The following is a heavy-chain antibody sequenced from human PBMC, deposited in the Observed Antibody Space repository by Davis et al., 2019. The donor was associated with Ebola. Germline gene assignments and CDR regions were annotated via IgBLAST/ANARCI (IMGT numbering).Heavy chain of an antibody. CDR1: GFTFSTYS. CDR2: ISSDSDYI. D-gene: IGHD3-22*01. V-gene: IGHV3-21*01. Sequence: GESLKISCAASGFTFSTYSMSWVRQAPGKALEWVSSISSDSDYIYYADSAKGRFTISRDNAKNSLFLQMNSLRAEDTAVYYCARDTRTYYYDSSGYGTLYYFDYWGQGTLVTVSS. CDR3: ARDTRTYYYDSSGYGTLYYFDY. J-gene: IGHJ4*02.